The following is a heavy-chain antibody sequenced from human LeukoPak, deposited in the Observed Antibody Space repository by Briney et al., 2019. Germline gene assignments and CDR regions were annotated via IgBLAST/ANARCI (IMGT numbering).Heavy chain of an antibody. D-gene: IGHD3-22*01. Sequence: GGSLRLSCAASGFTVSTNYLSWVRQAPGKGLEWVSFINSGGSTYYADSVKGRFTIFRDNSQNTVYLQMNSLRAEDTAVYYCARVASDSRGYYHSDYWGQGTLVTVSS. CDR1: GFTVSTNY. CDR3: ARVASDSRGYYHSDY. V-gene: IGHV3-53*01. CDR2: INSGGST. J-gene: IGHJ4*02.